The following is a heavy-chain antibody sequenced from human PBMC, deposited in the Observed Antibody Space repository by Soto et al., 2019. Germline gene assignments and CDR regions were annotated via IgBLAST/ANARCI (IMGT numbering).Heavy chain of an antibody. Sequence: PGGSLRLSCAASGFTFSSDAMSWVRQAPGKGLEWVSAISGSGGSTYYADSVKGRFTTSRYNSKNTHHLQMNSLRAEDTAAYYCSCAVRCSTSCCIWWGQGTLDTVSS. CDR2: ISGSGGST. CDR3: SCAVRCSTSCCIW. V-gene: IGHV3-23*01. CDR1: GFTFSSDA. J-gene: IGHJ4*02. D-gene: IGHD2-2*01.